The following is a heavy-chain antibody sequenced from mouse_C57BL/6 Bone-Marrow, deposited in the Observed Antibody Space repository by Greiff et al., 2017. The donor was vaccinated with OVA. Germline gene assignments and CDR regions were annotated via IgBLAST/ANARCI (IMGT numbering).Heavy chain of an antibody. J-gene: IGHJ1*03. CDR1: GYTFTDYE. D-gene: IGHD1-1*01. CDR3: TRSHFYYGSSSWYFDV. Sequence: LVESGAELVRPGASVTLSCKASGYTFTDYEMHWVKQTPVHGLEWIGAIDPETGGTAYNQKYKGKAILTADKSSSTAYMELRSLTSEDSAVYYCTRSHFYYGSSSWYFDVWGTGTTVTVSS. V-gene: IGHV1-15*01. CDR2: IDPETGGT.